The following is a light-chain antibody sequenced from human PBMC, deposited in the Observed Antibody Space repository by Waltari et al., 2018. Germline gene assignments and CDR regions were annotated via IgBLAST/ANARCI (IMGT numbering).Light chain of an antibody. V-gene: IGKV1-5*03. J-gene: IGKJ2*01. CDR1: QTISYW. CDR2: RAS. CDR3: QHYIHYPYT. Sequence: DVQMTQSPSTLSASVGDRVTITCRASQTISYWLAWFQQKPGKAPKLLIYRASSLPTGVPSRFSGSGSGTEFALTISSLQPDDFATYYCQHYIHYPYTCGQGTKLEIK.